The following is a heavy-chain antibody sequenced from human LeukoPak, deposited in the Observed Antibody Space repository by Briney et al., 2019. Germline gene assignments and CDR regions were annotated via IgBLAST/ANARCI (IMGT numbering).Heavy chain of an antibody. J-gene: IGHJ4*02. CDR1: GFTFGGYG. Sequence: GGSLRLSCAASGFTFGGYGMHWVRQAPGKGLEWVAVISYDGSNKYYADFVKGRLTISRDNSKNTLYLQMNSLRTEDTAVYYCANGGSSGWEFEYSGQGTLVTVSS. V-gene: IGHV3-30*18. CDR3: ANGGSSGWEFEY. CDR2: ISYDGSNK. D-gene: IGHD6-19*01.